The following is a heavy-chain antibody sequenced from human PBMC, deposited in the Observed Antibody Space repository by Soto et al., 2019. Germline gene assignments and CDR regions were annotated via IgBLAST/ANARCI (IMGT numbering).Heavy chain of an antibody. CDR2: ISYDGSNK. V-gene: IGHV3-30*18. CDR3: AKDRPRAVPAARYNWFDP. CDR1: GFTFSSYG. D-gene: IGHD2-2*01. J-gene: IGHJ5*02. Sequence: GGSLILSCAASGFTFSSYGMHWVRQAPGKGLEWVAVISYDGSNKYYADSVKGRFTISRDNSKNTLYLQMNSLRAEDTAVYYCAKDRPRAVPAARYNWFDPWGQGTLVTVSS.